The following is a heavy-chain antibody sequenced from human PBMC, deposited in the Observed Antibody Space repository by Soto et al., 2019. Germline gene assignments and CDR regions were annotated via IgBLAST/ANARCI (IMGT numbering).Heavy chain of an antibody. CDR3: ARDNCSGGSCYSIYYYYYGMDV. CDR2: MNPNSGNT. CDR1: GYTFTSYD. D-gene: IGHD2-15*01. J-gene: IGHJ6*02. V-gene: IGHV1-8*01. Sequence: ASVKVSCKASGYTFTSYDINWVRQATGQGLEWMGWMNPNSGNTGYAQKFQGRVTMTRNTSISTAYMELSSLRSEDTAVYYCARDNCSGGSCYSIYYYYYGMDVWGQGTTVTVSS.